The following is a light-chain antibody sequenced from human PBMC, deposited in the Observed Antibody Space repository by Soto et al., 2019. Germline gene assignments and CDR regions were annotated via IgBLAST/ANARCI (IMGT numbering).Light chain of an antibody. J-gene: IGKJ1*01. CDR1: QSVSGW. V-gene: IGKV1-5*03. Sequence: DIQMTQSPSTLSASVGDTVTVTFRASQSVSGWLAWYQQKPGEAPKLLIYKASTLKSGVPSRFSGSGSGTEFTLTISSLQLDDFATYYCQHYNSYSEAFGQGTKVDI. CDR3: QHYNSYSEA. CDR2: KAS.